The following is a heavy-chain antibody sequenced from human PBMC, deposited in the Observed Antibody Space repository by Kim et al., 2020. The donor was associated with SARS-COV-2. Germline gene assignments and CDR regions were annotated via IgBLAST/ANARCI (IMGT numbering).Heavy chain of an antibody. V-gene: IGHV1-18*01. D-gene: IGHD3-9*01. Sequence: ASVKVSCKASGYTFTSYGISWVRQAPGQGLEWMGWISAYNGNTNYAQELQGRVTMTTDTSTSTAYMELRSLRSDDTAVYYCARDLPVYYDILTGYYNEMDYWGQGTLVTVSS. CDR1: GYTFTSYG. CDR2: ISAYNGNT. J-gene: IGHJ4*02. CDR3: ARDLPVYYDILTGYYNEMDY.